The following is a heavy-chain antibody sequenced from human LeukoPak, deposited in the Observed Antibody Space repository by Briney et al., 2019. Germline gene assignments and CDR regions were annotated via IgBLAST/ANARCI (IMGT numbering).Heavy chain of an antibody. D-gene: IGHD2-15*01. Sequence: GGSLRLSCAASGFTFSSYWMSWVRQAPGKGLEWVANIKQDGSEKYYVDSVKGRFTISRDNAKNSLYLQMNSPRAEDTAVYYCARSPGDIVVVVAATSWFDPWGQGTLVTVSS. CDR2: IKQDGSEK. V-gene: IGHV3-7*01. CDR3: ARSPGDIVVVVAATSWFDP. CDR1: GFTFSSYW. J-gene: IGHJ5*02.